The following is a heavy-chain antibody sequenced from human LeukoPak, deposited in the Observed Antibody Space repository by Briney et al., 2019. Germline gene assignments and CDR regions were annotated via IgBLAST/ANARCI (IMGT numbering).Heavy chain of an antibody. CDR1: GFTFSSYG. CDR2: IRHDGTYT. D-gene: IGHD3-3*01. V-gene: IGHV3-30*02. J-gene: IGHJ3*02. Sequence: GGSLRLSCAASGFTFSSYGMHWVRQAPGKGLEWVAFIRHDGTYTHYADSVRGRFTLSRDNSENTAYLQINRLRSEDTAVYHCVKDYDFWSDPSRGAFDIWGQGTTVIVSS. CDR3: VKDYDFWSDPSRGAFDI.